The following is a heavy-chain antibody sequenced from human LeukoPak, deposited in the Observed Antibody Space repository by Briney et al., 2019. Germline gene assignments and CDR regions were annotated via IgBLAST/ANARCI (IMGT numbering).Heavy chain of an antibody. D-gene: IGHD6-6*01. CDR3: ARGYRQQLVAFDI. V-gene: IGHV4-30-2*01. Sequence: SETLSLTCTVSGGSISSGGYYWSWIRQPPGKGLEWIGYIYHSGSTYYNPSLKSRVTISVDRSKNQFSLKLSSVTAADTAVYYCARGYRQQLVAFDIWGQGTMVTVSS. CDR2: IYHSGST. J-gene: IGHJ3*02. CDR1: GGSISSGGYY.